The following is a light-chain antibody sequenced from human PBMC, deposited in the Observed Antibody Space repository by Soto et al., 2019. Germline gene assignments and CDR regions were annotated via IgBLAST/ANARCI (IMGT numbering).Light chain of an antibody. J-gene: IGLJ2*01. Sequence: QSALTLPASVSESPGQSITISCTGTSSDVGGYNYVSWYQQHPGKAPKLMIYDVSNRPSGVSNRFSGSKSGNTASLTISGLQAEDEADYYCSSYSSSSTLVFGGGTKVTVL. CDR3: SSYSSSSTLV. CDR2: DVS. CDR1: SSDVGGYNY. V-gene: IGLV2-14*01.